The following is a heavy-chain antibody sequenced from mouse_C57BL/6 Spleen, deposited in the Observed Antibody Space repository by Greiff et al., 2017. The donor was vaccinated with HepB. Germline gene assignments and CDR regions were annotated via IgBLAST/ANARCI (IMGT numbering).Heavy chain of an antibody. V-gene: IGHV1-18*01. J-gene: IGHJ3*01. CDR3: ARGALPGGFAY. CDR1: GYTFTDYN. D-gene: IGHD1-2*01. Sequence: VQLKESGPELVKPGASVKIPCKASGYTFTDYNMDWVKLSHGKSLEWIGDINPNNGGTIYNQKFKGKATLTVDKSSSTAYMELRSLTSEDTAVYYCARGALPGGFAYWGQGTLVTVSA. CDR2: INPNNGGT.